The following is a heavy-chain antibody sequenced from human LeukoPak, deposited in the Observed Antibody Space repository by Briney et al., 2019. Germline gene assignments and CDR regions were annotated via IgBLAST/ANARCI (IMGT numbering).Heavy chain of an antibody. J-gene: IGHJ4*02. CDR3: ARGYFSSSLYTLGY. CDR1: GFTFSSYW. V-gene: IGHV3-7*01. CDR2: IKQDGSEK. Sequence: PGGSLRLSCAASGFTFSSYWMSWVRQAPGKGLEWVANIKQDGSEKYHVDSVKGRFTISRDNAKNSLYLQMNSLRAEDTAVYYCARGYFSSSLYTLGYWGQGTLVTVSS. D-gene: IGHD6-13*01.